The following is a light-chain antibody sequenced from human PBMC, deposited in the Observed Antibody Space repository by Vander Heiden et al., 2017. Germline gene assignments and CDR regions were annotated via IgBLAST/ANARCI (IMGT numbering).Light chain of an antibody. Sequence: DIQMLPSPSSLSASVGDRVTITCRASQRISSYLNWYQQKPGKAPKLLIYDASSLESGVPSRFSGSGSGTEFTLTISSLQPEDFATYHCQQSYSTPYTFGQGTKLEIK. CDR1: QRISSY. V-gene: IGKV1-39*01. CDR2: DAS. J-gene: IGKJ2*01. CDR3: QQSYSTPYT.